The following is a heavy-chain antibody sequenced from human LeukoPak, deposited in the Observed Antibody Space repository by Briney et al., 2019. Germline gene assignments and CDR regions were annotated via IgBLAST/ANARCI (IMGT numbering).Heavy chain of an antibody. CDR2: TNPNSGGT. V-gene: IGHV1-2*02. Sequence: ASVKVSCKASGYTFTGYYMHWVRQAPGQGLEWMGWTNPNSGGTNYAQKFQGRVTMARDTSISTVYMELSSLRSEDTAVYYCARTPPPDPNCSSTSCFAKTGYYMDVWGKGTTVTVSS. CDR1: GYTFTGYY. D-gene: IGHD2-2*01. J-gene: IGHJ6*03. CDR3: ARTPPPDPNCSSTSCFAKTGYYMDV.